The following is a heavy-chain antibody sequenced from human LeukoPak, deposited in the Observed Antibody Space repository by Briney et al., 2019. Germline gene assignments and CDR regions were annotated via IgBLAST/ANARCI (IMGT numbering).Heavy chain of an antibody. J-gene: IGHJ3*02. Sequence: GGSLRLSCAASGFTFSTYSMNWVRQAPGKGLEWVSYISDSMSTIYYADSVKGRFTISRDNAKNSLFLQMNSLRAEDTAVYYCATRDYYDSSGYNDAFDIWGQGTMVTVSS. CDR2: ISDSMSTI. V-gene: IGHV3-48*04. D-gene: IGHD3-22*01. CDR3: ATRDYYDSSGYNDAFDI. CDR1: GFTFSTYS.